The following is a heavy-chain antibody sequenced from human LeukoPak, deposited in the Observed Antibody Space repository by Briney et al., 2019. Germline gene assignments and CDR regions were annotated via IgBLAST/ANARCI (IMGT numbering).Heavy chain of an antibody. D-gene: IGHD3-22*01. CDR3: ARAKFFDSRFDY. J-gene: IGHJ4*02. Sequence: SETLSLTCTVSGGSISSYYWSWIRQPPGKGLEWIGYIYYSGSTNYNPSLKSRVTISVDTSKNQFSLKLSSVTAADTAVYYCARAKFFDSRFDYWGQGTRVTVSS. V-gene: IGHV4-59*01. CDR2: IYYSGST. CDR1: GGSISSYY.